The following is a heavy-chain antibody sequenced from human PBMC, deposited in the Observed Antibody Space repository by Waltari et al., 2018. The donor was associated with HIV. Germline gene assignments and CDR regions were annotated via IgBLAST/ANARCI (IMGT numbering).Heavy chain of an antibody. Sequence: QVQLVQSGAEVKKPGASVKVSCQASGGTFSSSALYWVRQAPGPGFEWMGGIIPIYGTADYAQKFQGRVTITADESTTTAYMELSSLRSDDTAVYYCARVSGSYLLYYYFDSWGQGTLVTVSS. CDR3: ARVSGSYLLYYYFDS. J-gene: IGHJ4*02. CDR1: GGTFSSSA. D-gene: IGHD1-26*01. CDR2: IIPIYGTA. V-gene: IGHV1-69*12.